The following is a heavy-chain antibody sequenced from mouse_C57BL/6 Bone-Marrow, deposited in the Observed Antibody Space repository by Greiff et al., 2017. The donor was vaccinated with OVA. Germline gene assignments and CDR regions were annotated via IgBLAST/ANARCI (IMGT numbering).Heavy chain of an antibody. D-gene: IGHD2-2*01. CDR2: IYPGSGST. CDR1: GYTFTSYW. V-gene: IGHV1-55*01. Sequence: QVQLKESGAELVKPGASVKMSCKASGYTFTSYWITWVKQRPGQGLEWIGDIYPGSGSTNYNEKFKSKATLTVDTSSSTAYMQLSSLTSEDSAVYYCAREGMVTTDYAMDYWGQGTSVTVSS. J-gene: IGHJ4*01. CDR3: AREGMVTTDYAMDY.